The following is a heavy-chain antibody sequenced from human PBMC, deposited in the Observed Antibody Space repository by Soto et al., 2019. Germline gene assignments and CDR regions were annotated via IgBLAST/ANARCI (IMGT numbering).Heavy chain of an antibody. CDR3: ARVRLEWLFYFDY. Sequence: SETLSLTCTVSGGSISSYYWSWIRQPPGKGLEWIGYIYYSGSTNYNPSLKSRVTISVDTSKNQFSLKLSSVTAADTAVYYCARVRLEWLFYFDYWGQGTLVTVSS. J-gene: IGHJ4*02. CDR1: GGSISSYY. D-gene: IGHD3-3*01. V-gene: IGHV4-59*01. CDR2: IYYSGST.